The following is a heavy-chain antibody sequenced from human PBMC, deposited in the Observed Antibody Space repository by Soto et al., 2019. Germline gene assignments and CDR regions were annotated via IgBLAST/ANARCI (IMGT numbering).Heavy chain of an antibody. V-gene: IGHV3-11*01. Sequence: GGSLRLSCAASGFTFSDSYMSWIRQAPGKGLEWASYISSSGSTIYYADSVKGRFTISRDNAKNSLYLQMNSMRAEDTAVYYCASPYYYGMDVWGQGTTVTVSS. CDR3: ASPYYYGMDV. J-gene: IGHJ6*02. CDR2: ISSSGSTI. CDR1: GFTFSDSY.